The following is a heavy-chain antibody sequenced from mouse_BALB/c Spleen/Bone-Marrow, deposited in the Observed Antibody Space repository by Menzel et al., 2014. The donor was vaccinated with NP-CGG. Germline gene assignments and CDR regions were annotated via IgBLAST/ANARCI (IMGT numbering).Heavy chain of an antibody. CDR1: GFTFTDYY. CDR2: IRNKANGYTT. Sequence: DVHLAESGGGLVQPGVSLRLSCATSGFTFTDYYMNWVRQPPGKALEWLGFIRNKANGYTTEYSASVKSRFTISRDNSQNILYLQMNTLRADDSATYYCARDKGRVFFDYWAQGTTLTVSS. CDR3: ARDKGRVFFDY. J-gene: IGHJ2*01. V-gene: IGHV7-3*02.